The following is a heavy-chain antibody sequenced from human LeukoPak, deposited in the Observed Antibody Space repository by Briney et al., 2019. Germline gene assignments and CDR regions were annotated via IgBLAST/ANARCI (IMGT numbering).Heavy chain of an antibody. D-gene: IGHD5-24*01. V-gene: IGHV3-48*03. CDR2: ISGSGSTI. CDR1: GFTFSSYE. J-gene: IGHJ4*02. Sequence: GGSLRLSCAASGFTFSSYEMNWVRQAPGKGLEWVSYISGSGSTIYYADSVKGRFTISRDNAKSPLYLQMNSLRAEDTAVYYCAVATIKDYFDYWGQGTLVTVSS. CDR3: AVATIKDYFDY.